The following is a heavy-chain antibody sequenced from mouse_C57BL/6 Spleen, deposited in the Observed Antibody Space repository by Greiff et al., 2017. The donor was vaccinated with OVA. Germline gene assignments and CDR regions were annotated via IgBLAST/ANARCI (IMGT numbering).Heavy chain of an antibody. D-gene: IGHD2-3*01. CDR1: GYTFTDYE. J-gene: IGHJ2*01. Sequence: VQLQQSGAELVRPGASVTLSCKASGYTFTDYEMHWVKQTPVHGLEWIGAIDPETGGTAYNQKFKGKAILTADKSSSTAYMELRSLTSEDSAVYYCTRGIDGYFDYWGQGTTLTVSS. CDR2: IDPETGGT. V-gene: IGHV1-15*01. CDR3: TRGIDGYFDY.